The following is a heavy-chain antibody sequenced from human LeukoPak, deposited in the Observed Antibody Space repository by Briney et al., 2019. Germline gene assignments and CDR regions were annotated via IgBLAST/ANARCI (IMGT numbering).Heavy chain of an antibody. V-gene: IGHV4-34*01. CDR2: INHSGST. Sequence: PSETLSLTCAVYGGSFSGYYWSWIRQPPEKGLEWIGEINHSGSTNYNPSLKSRVTISVDTSKNQFSLKLSSVTAADTAVYYCARYASPSSGAFDIWGQGTMVTVSS. CDR1: GGSFSGYY. J-gene: IGHJ3*02. CDR3: ARYASPSSGAFDI. D-gene: IGHD3-10*01.